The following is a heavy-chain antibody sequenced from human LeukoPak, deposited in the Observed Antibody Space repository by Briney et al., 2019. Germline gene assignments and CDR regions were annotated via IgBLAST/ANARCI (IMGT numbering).Heavy chain of an antibody. CDR1: GYSISSDYY. D-gene: IGHD3-16*01. CDR3: AKDRWVNQWFGGVMSY. V-gene: IGHV4-38-2*02. CDR2: VYYSGST. Sequence: SETLSLTCTVSGYSISSDYYWGWIRQPPGQGLEWIGSVYYSGSTYYNPSLKSRVTISVDTSKNQFSLKLSSVTAADTAVYYCAKDRWVNQWFGGVMSYWGQGTLVTVSS. J-gene: IGHJ4*02.